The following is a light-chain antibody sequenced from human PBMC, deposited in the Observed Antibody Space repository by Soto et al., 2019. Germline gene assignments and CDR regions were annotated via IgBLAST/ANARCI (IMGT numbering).Light chain of an antibody. J-gene: IGKJ3*01. CDR1: QSVGSN. V-gene: IGKV3-15*01. CDR2: GAS. CDR3: QQYDNLPLT. Sequence: ERVMTHSPATLSVCPWEIATLSCRASQSVGSNLAWYQQKPGQAPRLLIFGASSRATGVPARFSGSGSGTEFTLTINSLQSEDFAVYFCQQYDNLPLTFGPGTKVDIK.